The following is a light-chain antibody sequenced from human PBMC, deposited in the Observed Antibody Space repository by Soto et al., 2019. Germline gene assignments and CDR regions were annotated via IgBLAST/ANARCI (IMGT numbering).Light chain of an antibody. CDR2: DAS. Sequence: IVLTQSPATLSLSPGERATLSCRASQSISSSLAWYQQKPGQAPRLLIYDASKRATGIPARFSGSGSGTDFTLTISSLEPEDFAVYYCQQRNYWPGTFGQGTNVDIK. V-gene: IGKV3-11*01. CDR1: QSISSS. CDR3: QQRNYWPGT. J-gene: IGKJ1*01.